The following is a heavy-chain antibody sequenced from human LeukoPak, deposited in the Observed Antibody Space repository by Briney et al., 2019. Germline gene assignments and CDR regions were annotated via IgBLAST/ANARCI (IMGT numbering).Heavy chain of an antibody. J-gene: IGHJ4*02. V-gene: IGHV1-2*02. D-gene: IGHD5/OR15-5a*01. CDR1: GYTFIGSF. CDR2: INTNSGVT. Sequence: ASVTVSCTASGYTFIGSFLHWGRQAPGQGLERMGWINTNSGVTSYAQKFQGRVTLTRDTSISTVYMELNSLTSDDTAVYFCARGVFQGALDYWGQGTRVTVSS. CDR3: ARGVFQGALDY.